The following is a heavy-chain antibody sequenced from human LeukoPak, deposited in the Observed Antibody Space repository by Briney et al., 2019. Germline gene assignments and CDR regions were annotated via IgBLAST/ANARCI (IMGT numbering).Heavy chain of an antibody. CDR3: AREGCSGTKCLYYFYYMDV. Sequence: SETLSLTCTVSGGSMSSHIYYWGWIRQPPGKGLEWIGSISHGGTAYYKPSLKSRVTISVDPSSNQFSLKLSSETAADTAVYYCAREGCSGTKCLYYFYYMDVWGKGTTVTVSS. CDR1: GGSMSSHIYY. CDR2: ISHGGTA. D-gene: IGHD2-2*01. V-gene: IGHV4-39*07. J-gene: IGHJ6*03.